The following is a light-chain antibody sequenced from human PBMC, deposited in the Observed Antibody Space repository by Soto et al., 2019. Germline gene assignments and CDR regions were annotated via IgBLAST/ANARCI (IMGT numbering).Light chain of an antibody. CDR1: QSVSSW. V-gene: IGKV1-5*01. Sequence: DIQMTQSPSTLSVSVGDRVTITCRASQSVSSWLAWYQQRPGEAPKLLIYDASKLERGVPSRFSGSGSGTEFTLTISSLQADDFATYYCQQYNSYSSWTFGQGTKGDIK. CDR2: DAS. J-gene: IGKJ1*01. CDR3: QQYNSYSSWT.